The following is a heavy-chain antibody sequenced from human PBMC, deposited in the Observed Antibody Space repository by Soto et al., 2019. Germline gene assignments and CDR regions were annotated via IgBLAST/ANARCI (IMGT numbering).Heavy chain of an antibody. J-gene: IGHJ5*02. CDR1: GFTFSSYA. D-gene: IGHD1-26*01. Sequence: GGSLRLSCAASGFTFSSYAMHWVRQAPGKGLEWVAVISYDGSNKYYADSVKGRFTISRDNSKNTLYLQMNSLRAEDTAVYYCARERVGATGWFAPWGQGTLVTVSS. CDR3: ARERVGATGWFAP. V-gene: IGHV3-30*04. CDR2: ISYDGSNK.